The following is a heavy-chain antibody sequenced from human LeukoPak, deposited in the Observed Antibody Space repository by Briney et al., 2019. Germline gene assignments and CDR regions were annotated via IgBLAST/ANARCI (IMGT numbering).Heavy chain of an antibody. D-gene: IGHD6-13*01. V-gene: IGHV4-59*08. J-gene: IGHJ5*02. CDR1: GGSMSNYY. Sequence: SETLSLTCTVSGGSMSNYYWTWIRQPPGKGLEWIGYIYCSGSTNYDPSLKSRVSISVDTSKNQFSLRLSSVTAADTAVYYCARGGFPGYSSSWFSWGQGTLVTVSS. CDR3: ARGGFPGYSSSWFS. CDR2: IYCSGST.